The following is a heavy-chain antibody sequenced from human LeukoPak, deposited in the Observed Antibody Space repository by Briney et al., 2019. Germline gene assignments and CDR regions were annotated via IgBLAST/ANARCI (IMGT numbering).Heavy chain of an antibody. CDR1: GITLSNYG. D-gene: IGHD3-10*01. CDR2: ISGSAGGT. Sequence: PGGFLRLSCAVSGITLSNYGMSWVRQAPGKGLEWVAGISGSAGGTIYAASVKGRFTISRDNPKNTLYLQMNSLRAEDTAVYFCAKRGIVIRAVIIVGFHKEAYYFDDWGQGALVTVSS. J-gene: IGHJ4*02. CDR3: AKRGIVIRAVIIVGFHKEAYYFDD. V-gene: IGHV3-23*01.